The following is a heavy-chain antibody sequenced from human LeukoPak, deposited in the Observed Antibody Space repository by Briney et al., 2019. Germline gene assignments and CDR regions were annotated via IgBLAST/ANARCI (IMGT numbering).Heavy chain of an antibody. CDR3: ARSLRIVYIDY. CDR2: IYYSGST. J-gene: IGHJ4*02. CDR1: GGSISSSSYY. D-gene: IGHD2-15*01. Sequence: SETLSLTCTVSGGSISSSSYYWGWIRQPPGKGLEWIGSIYYSGSTYYNPSLKSRVTISVDTSKNQFSLKLSSVTAADTAVYYCARSLRIVYIDYWGQGTLVTVSS. V-gene: IGHV4-39*01.